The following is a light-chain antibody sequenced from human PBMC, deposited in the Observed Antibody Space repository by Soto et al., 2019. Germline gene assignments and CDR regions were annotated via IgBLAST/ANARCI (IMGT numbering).Light chain of an antibody. CDR3: QSYDSSLSAVV. CDR1: SSNIGAGYD. CDR2: GNS. J-gene: IGLJ2*01. V-gene: IGLV1-40*01. Sequence: QSALTQPPSVSGAPGQRVTISCTGSSSNIGAGYDVHWYQQLPGTAPKVLIYGNSNRPSGVPDRFSGSKSGTSASLAITGLQAEDEADYYCQSYDSSLSAVVFGGGTQLTVL.